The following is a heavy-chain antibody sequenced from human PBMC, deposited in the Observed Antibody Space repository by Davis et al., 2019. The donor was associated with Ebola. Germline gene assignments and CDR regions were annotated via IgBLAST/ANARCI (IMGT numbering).Heavy chain of an antibody. J-gene: IGHJ4*02. Sequence: GESLKISCAASGFTFSSYAMSWVRQAPGKGLEWVSTFDSGGTTYYADSVKGRFTISRDNSRNTLYLQMNSLRAEDTAVYYCAKAPVRFLEWFTTDYWGKGTLVTVSS. CDR1: GFTFSSYA. CDR3: AKAPVRFLEWFTTDY. CDR2: FDSGGTT. V-gene: IGHV3-23*01. D-gene: IGHD3-3*01.